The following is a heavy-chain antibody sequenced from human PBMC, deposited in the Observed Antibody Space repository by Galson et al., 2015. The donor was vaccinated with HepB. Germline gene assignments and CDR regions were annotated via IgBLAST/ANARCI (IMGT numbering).Heavy chain of an antibody. CDR1: GFIFNTFG. Sequence: SLRLSCAASGFIFNTFGMNWVRQAPGKGLEWVSTISSSGSYMYYADSMKGRFTISRDNAENSLFLQMNSLRAEDTAVYYCARNYRPDFGSGNYYPNYFDPWGQGTLVTVSS. D-gene: IGHD3-10*01. CDR3: ARNYRPDFGSGNYYPNYFDP. V-gene: IGHV3-21*01. J-gene: IGHJ5*02. CDR2: ISSSGSYM.